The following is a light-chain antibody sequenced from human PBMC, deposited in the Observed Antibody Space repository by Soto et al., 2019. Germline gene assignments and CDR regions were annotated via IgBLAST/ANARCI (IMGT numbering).Light chain of an antibody. J-gene: IGLJ1*01. CDR3: SSYTNRNTRV. V-gene: IGLV2-14*01. Sequence: HSALTQPASVSGSPGQSIAISCTGTASDVGGYNYVSWYQQYPGKAPKLMIYEVSNRPSGISNRFSGSKSGNTASLTISGLQAEDEADYYCSSYTNRNTRVFGTGTKLTVL. CDR1: ASDVGGYNY. CDR2: EVS.